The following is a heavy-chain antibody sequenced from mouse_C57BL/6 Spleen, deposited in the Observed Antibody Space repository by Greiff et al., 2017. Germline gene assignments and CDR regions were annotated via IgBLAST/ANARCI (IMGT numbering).Heavy chain of an antibody. CDR3: AREGKDYILSWFAY. J-gene: IGHJ3*01. CDR1: GYAFSSSW. Sequence: QVQLQQSGPELVKPGASVKISCKASGYAFSSSWMNWVKQRPGKGLEWIGRIYPGDGDTNYNGKFKGKDTLTADKSSSTAYMQLSSLTSEDSAVYFCAREGKDYILSWFAYWGQGTLVTVSA. V-gene: IGHV1-82*01. CDR2: IYPGDGDT. D-gene: IGHD2-12*01.